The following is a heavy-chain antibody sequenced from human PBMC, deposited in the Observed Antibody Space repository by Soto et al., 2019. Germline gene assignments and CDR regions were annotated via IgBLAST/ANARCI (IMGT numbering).Heavy chain of an antibody. D-gene: IGHD6-6*01. Sequence: QVQLVQSGAEVKKPGAXVKVXXKASXXTXTNYGINWVRQAPGQGLEWLGWVSAYNGERRYAQRVQARVIMTTDTSTTTAYMELRSLRSDDTAVYYCSRGTSIPASGDYWGQGTLVTVSS. CDR3: SRGTSIPASGDY. J-gene: IGHJ4*01. V-gene: IGHV1-18*01. CDR1: XXTXTNYG. CDR2: VSAYNGER.